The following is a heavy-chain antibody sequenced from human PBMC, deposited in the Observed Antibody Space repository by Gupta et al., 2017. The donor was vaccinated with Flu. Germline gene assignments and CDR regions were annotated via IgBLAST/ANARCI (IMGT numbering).Heavy chain of an antibody. J-gene: IGHJ6*02. CDR2: IYYTGST. D-gene: IGHD3-16*01. Sequence: QLQLQESGPGLVKPSETLSLTCSVSGDSINGYYWSWIRQSPGKGLEWIGCIYYTGSTNYNPSLKSRVDISIDTSKNQFSLNLSSVTAADTAVYYCARDKLRFAVWGQGTTVTVSS. CDR3: ARDKLRFAV. CDR1: GDSINGYY. V-gene: IGHV4-59*01.